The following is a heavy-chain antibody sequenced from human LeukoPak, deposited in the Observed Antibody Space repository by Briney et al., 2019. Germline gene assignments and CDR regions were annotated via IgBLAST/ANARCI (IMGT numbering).Heavy chain of an antibody. D-gene: IGHD5-24*01. Sequence: GASVKVSCKASGYTFTGYSVNWVRQAPGQGLEWMGSINPINGDTNFVQKFTGGVTMTRDTSINTAYLQLNRPRYEDTAVYYCGRGRWAYNFVPWGQGTLFTVSS. J-gene: IGHJ5*02. CDR3: GRGRWAYNFVP. CDR1: GYTFTGYS. CDR2: INPINGDT. V-gene: IGHV1-2*02.